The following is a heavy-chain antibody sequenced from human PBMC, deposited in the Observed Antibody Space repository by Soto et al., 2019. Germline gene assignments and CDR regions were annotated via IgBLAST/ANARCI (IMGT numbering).Heavy chain of an antibody. J-gene: IGHJ6*02. D-gene: IGHD3-9*01. CDR2: ISSDSRYI. CDR1: GFTLSNYA. CDR3: ARIKLVDFVFINFDVYDMDV. Sequence: EVQLVESGGGLVQPGGSLRLSCAASGFTLSNYAVNWVRQAPGKGLEWVSYISSDSRYIYHGDSVKGRFTISRDNARNSVYLQMNSQRDEDKAVYYCARIKLVDFVFINFDVYDMDVFVEWTPVTVSS. V-gene: IGHV3-48*02.